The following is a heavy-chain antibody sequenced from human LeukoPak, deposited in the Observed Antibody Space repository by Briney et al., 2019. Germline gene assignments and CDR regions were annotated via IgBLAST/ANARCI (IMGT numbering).Heavy chain of an antibody. J-gene: IGHJ4*02. Sequence: ASVKVSCKASGYTFTSYAMHWVRQAPGQRLEWMGWINAGNGNTKYSQKFQGRVTITRDTSASTAYMELSSLRSEDTAVYYCARVGGYDQMGEGFDYWGQGTLVTVSS. CDR3: ARVGGYDQMGEGFDY. V-gene: IGHV1-3*01. D-gene: IGHD5-12*01. CDR1: GYTFTSYA. CDR2: INAGNGNT.